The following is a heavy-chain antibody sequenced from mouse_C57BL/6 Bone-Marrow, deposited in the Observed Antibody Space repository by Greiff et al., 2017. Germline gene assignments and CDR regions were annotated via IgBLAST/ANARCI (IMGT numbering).Heavy chain of an antibody. CDR1: GYTFTSYW. D-gene: IGHD2-5*01. Sequence: QVQLQQPGAELVMPGASVKLSCKASGYTFTSYWMHWVKQRPGQGLEWIGEIDPSDSYTNYNQKFKGKSTLTVDKSSSTAYMQLSGLTSEDSAVYYCARSKIGYSNYVGYAMDYWGQGTSVTVSS. J-gene: IGHJ4*01. CDR3: ARSKIGYSNYVGYAMDY. CDR2: IDPSDSYT. V-gene: IGHV1-69*01.